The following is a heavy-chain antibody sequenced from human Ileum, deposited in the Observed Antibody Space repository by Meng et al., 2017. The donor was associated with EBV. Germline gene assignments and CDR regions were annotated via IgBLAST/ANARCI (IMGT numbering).Heavy chain of an antibody. Sequence: QRLLHESGPGPVTPSSTLSLTGSCSGCSISSSNYCWGWLRQPPGKGLEWIQSICYTDYTYNNPSLKRRVTFSTDKSKNQFSLRLNSLTAADTAVNYCAMGPYYAKTGYWGQGTLVTVSS. CDR1: GCSISSSNYC. J-gene: IGHJ4*02. V-gene: IGHV4-39*01. CDR2: ICYTDYT. D-gene: IGHD3-22*01. CDR3: AMGPYYAKTGY.